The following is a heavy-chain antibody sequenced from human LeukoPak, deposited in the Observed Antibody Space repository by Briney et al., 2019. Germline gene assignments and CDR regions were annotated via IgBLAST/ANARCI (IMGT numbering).Heavy chain of an antibody. Sequence: SETLSLTCTVSGGSINSYYWSWIRQPPGKGLECIGYIYYGGSTNYNPSLKSRVTISLDTSKNQFSLKLSSATAADTAVYYCARVKGYYDSSGYYKAHAFDIWGQGTMVTVSS. CDR3: ARVKGYYDSSGYYKAHAFDI. CDR1: GGSINSYY. D-gene: IGHD3-22*01. J-gene: IGHJ3*02. CDR2: IYYGGST. V-gene: IGHV4-59*01.